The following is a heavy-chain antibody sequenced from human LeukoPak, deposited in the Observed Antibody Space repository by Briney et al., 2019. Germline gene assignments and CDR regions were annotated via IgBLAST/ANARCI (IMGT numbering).Heavy chain of an antibody. J-gene: IGHJ4*02. CDR1: GGSFSGYY. CDR3: ASHYYDSSGYSDY. Sequence: SETLSLTCAVYGGSFSGYYWSWIRQPPGKGLEWIGEINHSGSTNYNPSLQSRVTISVDTSKNQFSLKLSSVTAADTAVYYCASHYYDSSGYSDYWGQGTLVTVSS. D-gene: IGHD3-22*01. V-gene: IGHV4-34*01. CDR2: INHSGST.